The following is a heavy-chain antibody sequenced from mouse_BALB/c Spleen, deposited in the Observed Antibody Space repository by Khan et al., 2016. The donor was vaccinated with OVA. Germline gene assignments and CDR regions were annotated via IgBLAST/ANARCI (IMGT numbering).Heavy chain of an antibody. CDR3: SRSAYYGNPYAMDY. Sequence: EVQLQQSGPELVKPGASVKMSCKASGYTFTSYVMHWVKQKPGQGLEWIGYINPYTDGTKYNEKFKGKATLTSDKSSSTSYMELSSLTSEDSAVYYCSRSAYYGNPYAMDYWGQGTSVTGSS. CDR2: INPYTDGT. D-gene: IGHD2-10*01. J-gene: IGHJ4*01. CDR1: GYTFTSYV. V-gene: IGHV1S136*01.